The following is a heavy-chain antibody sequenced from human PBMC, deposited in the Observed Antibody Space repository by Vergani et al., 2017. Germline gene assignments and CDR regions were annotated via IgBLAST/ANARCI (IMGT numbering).Heavy chain of an antibody. Sequence: VQLVESGGGVVQPGRSLRLSCAASGFTFSSYWMHLVRQAPGKGLVWVSRINSDGSSTSYADSVKGRFTISRDNAKNTLYLQMNSLRAEDTAVYYCAKVRDTGFRYYYYGMDVWGQGTTVTVSS. D-gene: IGHD5-18*01. V-gene: IGHV3-74*02. J-gene: IGHJ6*02. CDR2: INSDGSST. CDR3: AKVRDTGFRYYYYGMDV. CDR1: GFTFSSYW.